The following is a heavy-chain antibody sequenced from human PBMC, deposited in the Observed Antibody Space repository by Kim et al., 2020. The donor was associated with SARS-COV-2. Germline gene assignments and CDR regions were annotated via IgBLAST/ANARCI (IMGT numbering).Heavy chain of an antibody. V-gene: IGHV3-9*01. J-gene: IGHJ4*02. CDR1: GFTFDDYA. CDR2: ISWNSGSI. CDR3: AKGPYSSSWYPFDY. Sequence: GGSLRLSCAASGFTFDDYAMHWVRQAPGKGLEWVSGISWNSGSIGYADSVKGRFTISRDNAKNSLYLQMNSLRAEDTALYYCAKGPYSSSWYPFDYWGQGTLVTVSS. D-gene: IGHD6-13*01.